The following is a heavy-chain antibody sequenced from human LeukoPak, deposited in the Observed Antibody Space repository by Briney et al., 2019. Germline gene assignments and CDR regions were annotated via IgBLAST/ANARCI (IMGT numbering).Heavy chain of an antibody. D-gene: IGHD3-10*01. J-gene: IGHJ5*02. CDR1: GGSISSSSYY. CDR2: IYYSGST. CDR3: ARMTMVRGQNWFDP. Sequence: SETLSPTCTVSGGSISSSSYYWGWIRQPPGKGLEWIGSIYYSGSTYYNPSLKSRVTISVDTSKNQFSLKLSSVTAADTAVYYCARMTMVRGQNWFDPWGQGTLVTVSS. V-gene: IGHV4-39*07.